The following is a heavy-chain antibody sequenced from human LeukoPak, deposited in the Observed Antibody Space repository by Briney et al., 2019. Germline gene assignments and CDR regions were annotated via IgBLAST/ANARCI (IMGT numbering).Heavy chain of an antibody. CDR3: ATWGYCDSGTCDPG. J-gene: IGHJ4*02. D-gene: IGHD2-15*01. V-gene: IGHV3-74*01. Sequence: GGSLRLSCAASGFTLSSYWMEWVRQAPGKGLVWVSRIHSDGRTTSYAESVKGRFTISRDSAKNTLYLQMDSLRAEDTAVYYCATWGYCDSGTCDPGWGQGALVTVS. CDR1: GFTLSSYW. CDR2: IHSDGRTT.